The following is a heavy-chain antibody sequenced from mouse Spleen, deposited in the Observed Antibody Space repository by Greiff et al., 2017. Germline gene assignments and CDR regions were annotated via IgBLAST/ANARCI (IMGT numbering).Heavy chain of an antibody. D-gene: IGHD2-1*01. J-gene: IGHJ2*01. CDR3: ARYDYGNYGFDY. CDR1: GYTFTSYW. Sequence: QVQLQQPGAELVRPGTSVKLSCKASGYTFTSYWMHWVKQRPGQGLEWIGVIDPSDSYTNYNQKFKGKATLTVDTSSSTAYMQLSSLTSEDSAVYYCARYDYGNYGFDYWGQGTTLTVSS. CDR2: IDPSDSYT. V-gene: IGHV1-59*01.